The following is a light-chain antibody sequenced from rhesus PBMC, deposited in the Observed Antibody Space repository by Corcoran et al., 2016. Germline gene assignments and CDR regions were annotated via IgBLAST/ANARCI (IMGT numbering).Light chain of an antibody. J-gene: IGKJ4*01. Sequence: EIVLTQSPATLALSPGERATLSCRASQSVGRYLAWYHQKPGQAPRLLIYGASSRAPGIPDRFRGRGSGTDFTLTISSLEPDDVGVYYFPQESNWKLTFGGGTKVEIK. CDR3: PQESNWKLT. CDR1: QSVGRY. V-gene: IGKV3-24*04. CDR2: GAS.